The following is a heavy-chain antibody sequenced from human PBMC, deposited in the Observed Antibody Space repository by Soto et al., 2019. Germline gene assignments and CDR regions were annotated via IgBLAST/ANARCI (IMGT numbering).Heavy chain of an antibody. CDR2: IYSGGST. D-gene: IGHD3-10*01. CDR3: ARGEGSGSYNY. CDR1: GFTVSSNS. V-gene: IGHV3-53*04. Sequence: EVQLVESGGGLVQPGGSLRLSCAASGFTVSSNSMSWVRQAPGKGLEWVSVIYSGGSTYYADSVKDRFTISRHNSKNTLYLQMNSLRAEDTAGYYCARGEGSGSYNYWGQGTLVTVSS. J-gene: IGHJ4*02.